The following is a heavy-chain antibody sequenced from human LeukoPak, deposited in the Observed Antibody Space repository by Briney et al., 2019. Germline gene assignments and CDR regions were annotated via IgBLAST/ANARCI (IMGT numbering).Heavy chain of an antibody. V-gene: IGHV1-18*01. CDR1: GYTLTGYG. CDR3: ARAAKASLLYYFDY. CDR2: ISAYNGNT. Sequence: GASVKVSCKASGYTLTGYGISWVRQAPGQGLEWMGWISAYNGNTNYAQKLQGRVTMTTDTSTSTAYTELRSLRSDDTAVYYCARAAKASLLYYFDYWGQGTLVTVSS. D-gene: IGHD2-15*01. J-gene: IGHJ4*02.